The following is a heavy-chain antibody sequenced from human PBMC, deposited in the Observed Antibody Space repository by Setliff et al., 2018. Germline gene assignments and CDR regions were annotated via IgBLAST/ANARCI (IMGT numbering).Heavy chain of an antibody. CDR2: IIPGLGIL. D-gene: IGHD1-7*01. V-gene: IGHV1-69*10. J-gene: IGHJ6*03. CDR1: GGTFNTYG. Sequence: CKASGGTFNTYGITWVRQAPAQGLEWMGGIIPGLGILDYAQKFQDRVTITADRSTSTAYMELSSLRSEDTAVYYCASRTHPHVITGITQGGGWWYYYYMDVWGKGTTVTVSS. CDR3: ASRTHPHVITGITQGGGWWYYYYMDV.